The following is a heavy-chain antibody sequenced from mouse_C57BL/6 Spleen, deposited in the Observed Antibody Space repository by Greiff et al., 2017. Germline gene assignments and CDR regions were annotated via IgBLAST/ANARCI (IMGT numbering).Heavy chain of an antibody. CDR3: ARDYDYDDDY. J-gene: IGHJ2*01. CDR2: INPSSGYT. Sequence: VQLVESGAELARPGASVKMSCKASGYTFTSYTMHWVKQRPGQGLEWIGYINPSSGYTKYNQKFKDKATLTADKSSSTAYMQLSSLTSEDSAVYYCARDYDYDDDYWGQGTTLTVSS. V-gene: IGHV1-4*01. D-gene: IGHD2-4*01. CDR1: GYTFTSYT.